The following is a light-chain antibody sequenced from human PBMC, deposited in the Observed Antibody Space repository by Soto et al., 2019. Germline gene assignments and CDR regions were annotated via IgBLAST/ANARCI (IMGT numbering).Light chain of an antibody. CDR1: QSISNW. CDR3: QQYDTYWT. CDR2: NAS. J-gene: IGKJ1*01. Sequence: DIQMTQSPSTLSASVGDRVTITCRASQSISNWLAWYQQKPGKAPKLLIYNASSLESGVPSRFTGSGSGTEFTLTISSLQPDDFAPYYCQQYDTYWTFGQGTKVVIK. V-gene: IGKV1-5*03.